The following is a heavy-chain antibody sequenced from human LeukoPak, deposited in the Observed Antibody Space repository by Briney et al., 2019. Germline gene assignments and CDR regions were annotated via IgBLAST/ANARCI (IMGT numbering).Heavy chain of an antibody. CDR2: ISGSGGST. CDR1: GFTFSTYA. CDR3: AKRSVYDSSTYQYDF. D-gene: IGHD3-22*01. V-gene: IGHV3-23*01. J-gene: IGHJ4*02. Sequence: GGSLRLSCAASGFTFSTYAMSWVRQAPGKGLEWVSAISGSGGSTYYADSVKGRFTISRDNSKNTLYPQMNSLRAEDTAVYYCAKRSVYDSSTYQYDFWGQGTLVTVSS.